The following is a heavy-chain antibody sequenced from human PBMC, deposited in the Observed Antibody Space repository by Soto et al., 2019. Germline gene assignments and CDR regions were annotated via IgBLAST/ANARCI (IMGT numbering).Heavy chain of an antibody. Sequence: QVHLQESGPRLVKPSETLSLTCTVSGASLSGGRSFWTWIRQPPGKGLEWIGYIYDSASTSYNASLKSRVTISADTSKNQFSLKVTSVTAADTAVYYCAREVSPNSRGWYTVLVRWFDPWGQGTLVTVSS. CDR3: AREVSPNSRGWYTVLVRWFDP. D-gene: IGHD6-19*01. V-gene: IGHV4-31*03. CDR1: GASLSGGRSF. CDR2: IYDSAST. J-gene: IGHJ5*02.